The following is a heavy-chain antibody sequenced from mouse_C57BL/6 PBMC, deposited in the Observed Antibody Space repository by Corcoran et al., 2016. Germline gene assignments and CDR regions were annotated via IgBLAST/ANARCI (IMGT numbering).Heavy chain of an antibody. Sequence: QIQLVQSGPELKKPGETVKISCKASGYTFTTYGMSWVKQAPGKGLKWMGWINTYSGVPTYADDFKGRFAFSLETSASTAYLQINNLKNEDTATYFCASRQLRLHYFDYWGQGTTLTVSS. J-gene: IGHJ2*01. CDR3: ASRQLRLHYFDY. V-gene: IGHV9-3*01. CDR2: INTYSGVP. CDR1: GYTFTTYG. D-gene: IGHD3-2*02.